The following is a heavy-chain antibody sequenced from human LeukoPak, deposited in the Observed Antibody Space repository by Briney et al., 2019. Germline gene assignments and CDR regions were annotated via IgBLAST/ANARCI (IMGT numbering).Heavy chain of an antibody. V-gene: IGHV3-53*01. Sequence: GGSLRLSCAASGLFVSSNYMSWVRQAPGKGLEWVSIIYSAGSIYYVDSVKGRFTISRDNSKNTLYLQMNSLRTEDTAVYYCASGYDFWSGYLAYWGQGTLVTVSS. D-gene: IGHD3-3*01. CDR2: IYSAGSI. J-gene: IGHJ4*02. CDR3: ASGYDFWSGYLAY. CDR1: GLFVSSNY.